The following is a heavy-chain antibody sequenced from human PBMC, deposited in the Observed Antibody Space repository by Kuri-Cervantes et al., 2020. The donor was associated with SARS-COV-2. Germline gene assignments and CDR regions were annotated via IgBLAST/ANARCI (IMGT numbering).Heavy chain of an antibody. J-gene: IGHJ4*02. V-gene: IGHV3-74*01. CDR2: INPDGSYT. D-gene: IGHD1-1*01. Sequence: GGSLRLSCAASGFTFSGHWIDWVRQAPGKGLVWVSGINPDGSYTNNADSVKGRFTLSRDNAKNMLFLQMNSLRAEDTAVYYCVRDGDHWNFDYWGQGTLVTVSS. CDR3: VRDGDHWNFDY. CDR1: GFTFSGHW.